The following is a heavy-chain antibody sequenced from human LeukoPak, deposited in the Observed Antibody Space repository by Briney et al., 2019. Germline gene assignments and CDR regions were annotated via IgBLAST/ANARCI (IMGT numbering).Heavy chain of an antibody. CDR2: ISYDGSNK. D-gene: IGHD5-12*01. Sequence: PGGSLRLSCAASGFTFSSYAMHWVRQAPGKGLEWVAVISYDGSNKYYADSVKGRFTISRDNSKNTLYLQMNSLRAEDTAVYYCARESSGYASYWGQGTLVTVSS. J-gene: IGHJ4*02. CDR3: ARESSGYASY. CDR1: GFTFSSYA. V-gene: IGHV3-30*04.